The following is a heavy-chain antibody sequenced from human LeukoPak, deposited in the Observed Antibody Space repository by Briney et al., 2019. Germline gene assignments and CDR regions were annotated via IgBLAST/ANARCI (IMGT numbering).Heavy chain of an antibody. J-gene: IGHJ4*02. CDR2: IKEDGSEE. CDR3: AASAAGLDY. V-gene: IGHV3-7*01. Sequence: GESLRLSCEASGCTFSSYWMNWVRQAPGKGLEWVTNIKEDGSEEYYVDSVKGRSIISRDNAKKSLFLQMNSLRAEDTAVYYCAASAAGLDYWGQGTLVTVSS. D-gene: IGHD6-13*01. CDR1: GCTFSSYW.